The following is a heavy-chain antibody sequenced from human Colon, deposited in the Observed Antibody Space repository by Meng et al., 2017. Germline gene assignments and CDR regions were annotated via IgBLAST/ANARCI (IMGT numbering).Heavy chain of an antibody. Sequence: GGSLRLSCAASGFTFSSYAMSWVRQAPGKGLEWVSAISGSGGSTYYADSVKGRFTIPRDNSKNTLYLQMNSLRAEDTAVYYCAKLMMGSWSLLPLDYWGQGTLVTVSS. J-gene: IGHJ4*02. CDR2: ISGSGGST. CDR3: AKLMMGSWSLLPLDY. D-gene: IGHD6-13*01. V-gene: IGHV3-23*01. CDR1: GFTFSSYA.